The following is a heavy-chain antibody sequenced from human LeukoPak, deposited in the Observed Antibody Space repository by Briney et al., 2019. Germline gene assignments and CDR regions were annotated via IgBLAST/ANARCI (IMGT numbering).Heavy chain of an antibody. CDR1: GGTFSSYA. Sequence: ASVKVSCKASGGTFSSYAISWVRQAPGQGLEWMGGIIPIFGTANYAQKFQGRVTITTDESTSTAYMELGSLRSEDTAVYYCARGLYDYVWGSPSQVFDYWGQGTLVTVSS. J-gene: IGHJ4*02. V-gene: IGHV1-69*05. CDR2: IIPIFGTA. D-gene: IGHD3-16*01. CDR3: ARGLYDYVWGSPSQVFDY.